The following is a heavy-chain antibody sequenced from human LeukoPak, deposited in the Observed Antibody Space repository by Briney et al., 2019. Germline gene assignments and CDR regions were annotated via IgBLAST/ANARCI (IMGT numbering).Heavy chain of an antibody. V-gene: IGHV3-21*01. CDR2: ISSSSSYI. CDR3: ARGPSGGIDY. Sequence: GGSLRLSCAASGFTFSSYSMNWVRQAPGKGLEWVSSISSSSSYIYYVDSVKGRFTISRDNAKNSLYLQMNSLRAEDTAVYYCARGPSGGIDYWGQGTLVTVSS. D-gene: IGHD3-10*01. J-gene: IGHJ4*02. CDR1: GFTFSSYS.